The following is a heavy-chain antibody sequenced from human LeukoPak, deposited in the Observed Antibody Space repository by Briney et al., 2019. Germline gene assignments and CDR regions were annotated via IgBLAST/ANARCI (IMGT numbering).Heavy chain of an antibody. CDR3: AKGDSWSGYSVGMDV. D-gene: IGHD3-3*01. CDR2: ISYDGSNK. V-gene: IGHV3-30-3*01. J-gene: IGHJ6*02. CDR1: GFTFSSYA. Sequence: GGSLRLSCAASGFTFSSYAMHWVRQAPGKGLEWVAVISYDGSNKYYADSVQGRFTISRDNSKSTLCLQMNSLRAEDMALYYCAKGDSWSGYSVGMDVWGQGTTVTVSS.